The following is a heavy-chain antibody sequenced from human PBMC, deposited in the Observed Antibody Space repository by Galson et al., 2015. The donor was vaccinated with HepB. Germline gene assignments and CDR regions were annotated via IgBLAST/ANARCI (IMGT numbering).Heavy chain of an antibody. J-gene: IGHJ6*02. CDR2: IIPISGTA. V-gene: IGHV1-69*13. Sequence: SVKVSCKASGGTFSSYAISWVRQAPGQGLEWMGGIIPISGTANYAQKFQGRVTITADESTSTAYMELSSLRSEDTAVYYCARGGHYDSSGYYYYYYGMDVWGQGTTVTVSS. D-gene: IGHD3-22*01. CDR1: GGTFSSYA. CDR3: ARGGHYDSSGYYYYYYGMDV.